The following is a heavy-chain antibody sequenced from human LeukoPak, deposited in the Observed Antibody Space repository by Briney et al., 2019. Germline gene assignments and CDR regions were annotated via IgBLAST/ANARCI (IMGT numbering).Heavy chain of an antibody. D-gene: IGHD2-15*01. V-gene: IGHV1-69*13. CDR1: GCTFSSYA. CDR2: IIPIFGAA. CDR3: ARDQRPDCSGGSCYPFFDC. Sequence: GASVKVSCKASGCTFSSYAMSWVRQAPGKGLEWMGGIIPIFGAANYAQKFQGRVTITADESTSTAYMELSSLRSEDTAVYYCARDQRPDCSGGSCYPFFDCWRQGTLVTVSS. J-gene: IGHJ4*02.